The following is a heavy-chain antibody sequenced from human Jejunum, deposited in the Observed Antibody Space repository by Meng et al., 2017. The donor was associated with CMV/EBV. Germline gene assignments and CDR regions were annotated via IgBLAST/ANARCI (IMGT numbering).Heavy chain of an antibody. V-gene: IGHV1-3*01. CDR2: INGGSGNT. J-gene: IGHJ4*02. Sequence: SCKASGYTFSNYALHWVRQAPGQRLEWMGWINGGSGNTKYSQNFQGRVTITRDTSATTVYMEVSSLRSEDTAVYYCARYNGNYEDWGQGTLVTVSS. D-gene: IGHD1-26*01. CDR1: GYTFSNYA. CDR3: ARYNGNYED.